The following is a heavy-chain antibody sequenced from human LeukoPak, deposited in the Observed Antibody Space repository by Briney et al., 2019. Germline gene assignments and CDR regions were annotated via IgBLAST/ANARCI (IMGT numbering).Heavy chain of an antibody. CDR1: GYTFSGYQ. J-gene: IGHJ4*02. V-gene: IGHV1-2*06. CDR2: MNPSSGVT. D-gene: IGHD2-15*01. Sequence: ASVKVSCKASGYTFSGYQVHWLRQAPGQGLEWMGRMNPSSGVTNYAQKFQGRVTMTRDTSINTAYLDLSALKSGDTAVYYCASRAASVTLGYWGQGTLVTVSS. CDR3: ASRAASVTLGY.